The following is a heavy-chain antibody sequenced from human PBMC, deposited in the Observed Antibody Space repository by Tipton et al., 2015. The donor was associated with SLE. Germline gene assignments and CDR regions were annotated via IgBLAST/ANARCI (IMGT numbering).Heavy chain of an antibody. J-gene: IGHJ4*02. V-gene: IGHV3-23*01. D-gene: IGHD1-26*01. CDR2: ISGSGGST. CDR3: AKAGGVGPYYFDY. CDR1: GFTFSSYA. Sequence: SLRLSCAASGFTFSSYAMSWVRQAPGKGLEWVSAISGSGGSTYYADFVKGRFTISRDNSKNTLYLQMNSLRAEDTAVYYCAKAGGVGPYYFDYWGQGTLVTVSS.